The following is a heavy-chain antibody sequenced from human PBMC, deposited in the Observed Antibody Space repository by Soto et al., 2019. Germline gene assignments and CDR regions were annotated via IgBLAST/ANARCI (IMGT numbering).Heavy chain of an antibody. V-gene: IGHV4-4*02. Sequence: QVQLQESGPGLVKPSGTLSLTCAVSGGSISSSNWWTWVRQPPGEGLHWIGEIYHDGSTNSNSSLKRRVTISGDKSKTQFSLNLTSVTAADTAVYYCARVGGPRVALDYWGQGPLVTVSS. CDR2: IYHDGST. J-gene: IGHJ4*02. CDR3: ARVGGPRVALDY. D-gene: IGHD2-15*01. CDR1: GGSISSSNW.